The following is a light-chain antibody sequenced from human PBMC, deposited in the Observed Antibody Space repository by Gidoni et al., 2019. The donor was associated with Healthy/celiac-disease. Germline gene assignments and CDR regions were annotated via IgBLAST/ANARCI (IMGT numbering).Light chain of an antibody. CDR2: AAS. V-gene: IGKV1-39*01. CDR1: QSISSY. Sequence: DIQMTQSPSSLSASVGDRVTITCRASQSISSYLNWYQQKPGKAPKLLIYAASSLQSGVSSRFSGSGSGTAFTLTLISLQPEDFATYYCQQSYSTPRTFGQGTKVEI. J-gene: IGKJ1*01. CDR3: QQSYSTPRT.